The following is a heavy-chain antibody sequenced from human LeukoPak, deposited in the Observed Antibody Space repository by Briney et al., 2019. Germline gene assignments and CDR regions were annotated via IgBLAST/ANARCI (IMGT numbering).Heavy chain of an antibody. CDR2: MNPNSGNT. CDR1: GYTFTSYD. Sequence: ASVKVSCKASGYTFTSYDINWVRQATGQGLEWMGWMNPNSGNTGYAQKFQGRVTMTRNTSISTAYMELSSLRSEDTAVYYCARGQAYCSGGSCYFSDYWGQGTLVTVSS. D-gene: IGHD2-15*01. CDR3: ARGQAYCSGGSCYFSDY. J-gene: IGHJ4*02. V-gene: IGHV1-8*01.